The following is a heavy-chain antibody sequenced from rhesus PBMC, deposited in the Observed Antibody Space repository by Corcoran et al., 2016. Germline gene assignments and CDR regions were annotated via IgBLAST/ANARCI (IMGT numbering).Heavy chain of an antibody. Sequence: QVQLQESGPGLVKPSETLPLTCAVSGASISSNYWTGIRQAPGKGLEWIGRIYGSGGRTDYNPSLKSRVTISMDTSKNQFSLKLSSVTTADTAVYYCATYYRDWGQGVLVTVSS. V-gene: IGHV4S2*01. CDR3: ATYYRD. D-gene: IGHD2-2*01. J-gene: IGHJ4*01. CDR1: GASISSNY. CDR2: IYGSGGRT.